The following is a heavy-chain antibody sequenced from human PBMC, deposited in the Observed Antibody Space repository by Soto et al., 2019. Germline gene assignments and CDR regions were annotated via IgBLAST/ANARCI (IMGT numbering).Heavy chain of an antibody. Sequence: EVQLVESGGGLVQPGRSLRLSCAASGFTFDDYAMHWVRQAPGKGLEWVSGISWNSGSIGYADSVKGPFTISRDNAKNSLYLQMNSLRAEDTALYYCAKSDYGDYLTLVDYWGQGTLVTVSS. D-gene: IGHD4-17*01. CDR2: ISWNSGSI. V-gene: IGHV3-9*01. J-gene: IGHJ4*02. CDR1: GFTFDDYA. CDR3: AKSDYGDYLTLVDY.